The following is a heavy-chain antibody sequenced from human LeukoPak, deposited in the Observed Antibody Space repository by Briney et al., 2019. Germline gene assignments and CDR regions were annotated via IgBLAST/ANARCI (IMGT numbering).Heavy chain of an antibody. Sequence: GGSLRLSCAASGFTFSSYAMHWVRQAPGKGLEYVSAISSNGGSTYYANSVKGRFTISRDNSKNTLYLQMNSLRAEDTAVYYCARVSGTTGAFDIWGQGTMVTVSS. V-gene: IGHV3-64*01. J-gene: IGHJ3*02. CDR2: ISSNGGST. CDR1: GFTFSSYA. D-gene: IGHD1-1*01. CDR3: ARVSGTTGAFDI.